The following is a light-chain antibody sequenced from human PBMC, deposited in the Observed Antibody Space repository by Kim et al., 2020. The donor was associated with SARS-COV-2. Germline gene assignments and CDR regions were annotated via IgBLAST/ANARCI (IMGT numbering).Light chain of an antibody. CDR2: AAS. Sequence: LSPGERASLACKASQSVGNYLAWYQQKPGQAPRLLIYAASNRATGIPARFSGSGSGTDFTLTISSLEPEDFVLYYCHQRRDWPNTFGQGTKLEI. V-gene: IGKV3-11*01. CDR1: QSVGNY. J-gene: IGKJ2*01. CDR3: HQRRDWPNT.